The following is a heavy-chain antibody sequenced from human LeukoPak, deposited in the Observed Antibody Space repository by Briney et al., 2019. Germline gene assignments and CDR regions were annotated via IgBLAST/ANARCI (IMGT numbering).Heavy chain of an antibody. J-gene: IGHJ4*02. CDR3: AKRSGSGGPFDY. CDR1: GFTFSSYG. V-gene: IGHV3-23*01. CDR2: ISPGGST. Sequence: PGGSLRLSCTASGFTFSSYGMSWVRQTPGRGLEWVSNISPGGSTNYADSVKGRFTISRDNDKNTIYLQMNSLRVEDTAVYYCAKRSGSGGPFDYWGQGFLVTVSS. D-gene: IGHD3-10*01.